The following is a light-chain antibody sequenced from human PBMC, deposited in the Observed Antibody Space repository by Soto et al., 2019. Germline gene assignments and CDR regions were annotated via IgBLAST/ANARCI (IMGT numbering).Light chain of an antibody. J-gene: IGLJ2*01. V-gene: IGLV2-14*01. Sequence: QSVLTQPASVSGSPGQSITISCTGTNSDIGGYNYVSWYQHHPGKAPKLLIYGVTSRPSGVSDRFSGSKSGSTASLTISGLQAEDEANYYCTSYTSITIVVFGGGTKVTVL. CDR2: GVT. CDR1: NSDIGGYNY. CDR3: TSYTSITIVV.